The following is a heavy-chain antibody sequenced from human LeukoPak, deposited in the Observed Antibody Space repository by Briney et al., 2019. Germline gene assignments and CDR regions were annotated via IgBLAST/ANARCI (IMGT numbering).Heavy chain of an antibody. CDR3: ARGLGFRGRLGY. D-gene: IGHD2-15*01. J-gene: IGHJ4*02. CDR2: INHSGST. V-gene: IGHV4-34*01. CDR1: GGSFSGYY. Sequence: SETLSLTCAVYGGSFSGYYWSWIRQPPGKGLEWIGEINHSGSTNYNPSLKSRCTISVDTSKNQFSLKLSSVTAADTAVYYCARGLGFRGRLGYWGQGTMVTVSS.